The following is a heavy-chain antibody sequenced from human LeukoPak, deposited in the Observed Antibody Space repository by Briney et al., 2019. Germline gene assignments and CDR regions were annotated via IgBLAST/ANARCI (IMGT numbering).Heavy chain of an antibody. J-gene: IGHJ5*02. CDR2: ISGSGGST. Sequence: GGSLRLSCAASGFTFSSYAMSWVRQAPGKGLEWVSAISGSGGSTYYADCGNGRFTISRDNSKNTLYRQMNSLRAEDTAVYYGAKGSGGAAGDNWFDPWGQGTVVA. CDR1: GFTFSSYA. V-gene: IGHV3-23*01. D-gene: IGHD6-13*01. CDR3: AKGSGGAAGDNWFDP.